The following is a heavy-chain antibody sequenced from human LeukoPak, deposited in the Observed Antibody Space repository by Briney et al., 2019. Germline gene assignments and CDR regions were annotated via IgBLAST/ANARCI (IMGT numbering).Heavy chain of an antibody. CDR2: IYYSGST. CDR1: GGSISSSRYY. Sequence: NASETLSLTCTVSGGSISSSRYYWGWIRQPPGKGLEWIGSIYYSGSTYYNPSLKSRVTISVDTSKNQFSLKLSSVTAADTAVYYCARRDSSGYYRFDYWGQGTLVTVSS. CDR3: ARRDSSGYYRFDY. V-gene: IGHV4-39*01. D-gene: IGHD3-22*01. J-gene: IGHJ4*02.